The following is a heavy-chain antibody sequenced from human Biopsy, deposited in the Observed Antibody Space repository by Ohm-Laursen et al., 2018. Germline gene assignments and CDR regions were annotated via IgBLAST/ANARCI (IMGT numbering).Heavy chain of an antibody. J-gene: IGHJ4*02. Sequence: SLRLSCAASGFTFSDFYMSWIRQAPGKGLEWISYISAAGPAMFYADSVRGRFTISRDNANNLLYLQMDNLRAEDTAVYYCARRRPIDYWGQGILVAVSS. V-gene: IGHV3-11*01. CDR3: ARRRPIDY. CDR1: GFTFSDFY. CDR2: ISAAGPAM.